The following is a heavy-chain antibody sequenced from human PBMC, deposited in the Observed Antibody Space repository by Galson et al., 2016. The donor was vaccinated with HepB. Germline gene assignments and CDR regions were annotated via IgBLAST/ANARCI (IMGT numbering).Heavy chain of an antibody. CDR2: ISSSGRSI. V-gene: IGHV3-21*01. D-gene: IGHD3-16*02. J-gene: IGHJ4*02. Sequence: FLRLSCAASGYAFRNYIMNWVRQSPGKGLEWVTSISSSGRSIYYEAALKGRFTISRDNTKNSLYLQMNSLRADDTAVYYCARAPTMITFGGLIVGDLDYWGQGTLVTVSS. CDR3: ARAPTMITFGGLIVGDLDY. CDR1: GYAFRNYI.